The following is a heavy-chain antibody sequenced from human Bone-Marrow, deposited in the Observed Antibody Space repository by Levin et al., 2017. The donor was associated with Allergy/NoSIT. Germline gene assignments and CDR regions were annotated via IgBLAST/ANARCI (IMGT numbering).Heavy chain of an antibody. CDR2: VNHGGNT. J-gene: IGHJ4*02. Sequence: SETLSLTCAVYGGSLSDNYWSWIRQTPGKGLEWIGEVNHGGNTNYKPSLKSRVTISVDTSKNQFSLKLRIVTAADTAVYYCTRGRGDYGGYNNYFDYWGQGTLVTVSS. CDR3: TRGRGDYGGYNNYFDY. D-gene: IGHD4-17*01. V-gene: IGHV4-34*01. CDR1: GGSLSDNY.